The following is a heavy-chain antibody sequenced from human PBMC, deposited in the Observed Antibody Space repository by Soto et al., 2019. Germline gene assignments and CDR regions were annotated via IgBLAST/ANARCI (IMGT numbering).Heavy chain of an antibody. Sequence: WWSLRLSCSASVFTFSSYAMHWLRQAPGKGLEWVAVISYDGSNKYYADSVKGRFTISRDNSKNTLYLQMNSLRAEDTAVYYCAREGYSSSSYLDYWGQGTLVTVSS. CDR1: VFTFSSYA. V-gene: IGHV3-30-3*01. CDR3: AREGYSSSSYLDY. CDR2: ISYDGSNK. J-gene: IGHJ4*02. D-gene: IGHD6-13*01.